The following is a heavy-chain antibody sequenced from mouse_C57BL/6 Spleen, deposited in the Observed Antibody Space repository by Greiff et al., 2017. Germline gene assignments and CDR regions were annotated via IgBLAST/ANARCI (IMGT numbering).Heavy chain of an antibody. CDR1: GYTFTSYW. V-gene: IGHV1-69*01. CDR2: IDPSDSYT. Sequence: QVQLQQPGAELVMPGASVKLSCKASGYTFTSYWMHWVKQRPGQGLEWIGEIDPSDSYTNYNQKFKGKSTLTVDKSSSTAYMQLSSLTSEDSAVHYCARGDYGGWYFDVWGTGTTVTVSS. CDR3: ARGDYGGWYFDV. D-gene: IGHD1-2*01. J-gene: IGHJ1*03.